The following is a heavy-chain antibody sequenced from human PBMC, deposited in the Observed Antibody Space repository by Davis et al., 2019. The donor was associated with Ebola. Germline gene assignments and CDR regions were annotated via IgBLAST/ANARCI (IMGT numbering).Heavy chain of an antibody. Sequence: GESLKISCVASGFTFSSSGIHWVRQAPGKGLEWVTFIRNDGSIKKYPDSVKGRFTISRDNSKDTVYLQMNSLRPEDTAVYYCAKEITIFGVVISYHMDVWGKGTTVTVSS. J-gene: IGHJ6*03. CDR1: GFTFSSSG. CDR2: IRNDGSIK. CDR3: AKEITIFGVVISYHMDV. V-gene: IGHV3-30*02. D-gene: IGHD3-3*01.